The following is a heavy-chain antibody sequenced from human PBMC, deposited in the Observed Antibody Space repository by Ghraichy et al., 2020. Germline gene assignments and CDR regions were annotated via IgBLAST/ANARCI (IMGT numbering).Heavy chain of an antibody. D-gene: IGHD3-3*01. CDR3: AKDSQIRFLEWLSHDFDY. V-gene: IGHV3-23*01. J-gene: IGHJ4*02. Sequence: GGSLRLSCAASGFTFSSYAMSWVRQAPGKGLEWVSVISGSGGSTDYADSVKGRFTISRDNSKNTLYLQMNSLRAEDTAVYYCAKDSQIRFLEWLSHDFDYWGQGTLVTVSS. CDR1: GFTFSSYA. CDR2: ISGSGGST.